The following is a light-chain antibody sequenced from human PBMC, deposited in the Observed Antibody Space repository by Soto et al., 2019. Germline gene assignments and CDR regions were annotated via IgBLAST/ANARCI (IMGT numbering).Light chain of an antibody. V-gene: IGKV3-20*01. CDR3: QQFSSYPLT. CDR1: QTVRNNY. J-gene: IGKJ4*01. Sequence: EVVLTQSPVTLYFSPVERSTLFFSASQTVRNNYLAWYQQKPGQAPRLLIYDASSRATGIPDRFSGGGSGTDFTLTISRLEPEDFAVYYCQQFSSYPLTFGGGTKVDIK. CDR2: DAS.